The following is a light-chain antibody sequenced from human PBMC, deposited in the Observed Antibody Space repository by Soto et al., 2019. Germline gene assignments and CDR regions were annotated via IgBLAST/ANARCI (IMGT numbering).Light chain of an antibody. CDR3: QQRSNWPQVT. J-gene: IGKJ5*01. V-gene: IGKV3-11*01. Sequence: EIVSTQSPATLSVSPGERATLSCRASQSVSSNLAWYQQKPGQAPRLLIYGASSRATGIPARFSGSGSGTDFTLTISSLEPEDFAVYYCQQRSNWPQVTFGQGTRLEIK. CDR1: QSVSSN. CDR2: GAS.